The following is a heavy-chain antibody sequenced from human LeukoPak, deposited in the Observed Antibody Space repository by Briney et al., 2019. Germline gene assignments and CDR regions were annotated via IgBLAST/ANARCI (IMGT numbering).Heavy chain of an antibody. CDR2: ISSSSSYI. CDR3: ARDRSGYYLL. Sequence: SGGSLRLSCAASGFTFSSYSMNWVRQAPGKGLEWVSSISSSSSYIYYADSVKGRFTISRDSAKNSLYLQMNSLRAEDTAVYYCARDRSGYYLLWGQGTLVTVSS. J-gene: IGHJ4*02. D-gene: IGHD3-22*01. V-gene: IGHV3-21*01. CDR1: GFTFSSYS.